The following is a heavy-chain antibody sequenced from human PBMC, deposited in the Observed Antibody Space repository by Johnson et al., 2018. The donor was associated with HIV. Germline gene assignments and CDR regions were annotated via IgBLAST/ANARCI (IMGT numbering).Heavy chain of an antibody. D-gene: IGHD3-22*01. CDR3: ARAAYYYDSSGYYYKDVFDI. CDR1: RFTFSSYV. V-gene: IGHV3-30-3*01. Sequence: QVQLVESGGGVVQPGRSLRLSCAASRFTFSSYVMHWVRQAPGKGLEWVAVISYDGSNKYYADSVKGRFTISRDNSKNTLYLQMNSLRAEDTAVYYCARAAYYYDSSGYYYKDVFDIWGQGTMVTVSS. J-gene: IGHJ3*02. CDR2: ISYDGSNK.